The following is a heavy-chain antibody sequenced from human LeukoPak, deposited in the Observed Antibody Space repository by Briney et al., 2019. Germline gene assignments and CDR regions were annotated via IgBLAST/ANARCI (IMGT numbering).Heavy chain of an antibody. CDR3: ARDHRIGGS. V-gene: IGHV3-53*01. D-gene: IGHD3-16*01. CDR2: IYSDGST. CDR1: GFTISSNY. Sequence: GGSLRLSCAASGFTISSNYITWVRQAPGRGLQWVSVIYSDGSTFYAGSVKGRFTISRDSSKNTLYLQMNSLRAEDTAVYYCARDHRIGGSWGQGTLVTVTS. J-gene: IGHJ4*02.